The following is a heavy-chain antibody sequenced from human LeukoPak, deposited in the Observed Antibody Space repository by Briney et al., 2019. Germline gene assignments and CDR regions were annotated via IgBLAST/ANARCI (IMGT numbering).Heavy chain of an antibody. CDR3: APPGVGATSS. V-gene: IGHV3-30*03. Sequence: PGGSLRLSCAASGFTFSSYGMHWVRQAPGKGLEWVAVISYDGSNKYYADSVKGRFTISRDISKNTLYLQMNSLRVEDTAVYYCAPPGVGATSSWGQGTLVIVPS. CDR1: GFTFSSYG. CDR2: ISYDGSNK. J-gene: IGHJ4*02. D-gene: IGHD1-26*01.